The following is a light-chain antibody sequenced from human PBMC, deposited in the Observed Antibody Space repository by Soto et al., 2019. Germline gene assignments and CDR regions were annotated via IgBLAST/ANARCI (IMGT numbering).Light chain of an antibody. J-gene: IGKJ1*01. V-gene: IGKV3-15*01. CDR3: QQYNNWPWT. CDR1: QNINSN. CDR2: GAS. Sequence: IIMTQSPATLSVSPGERATLSCRASQNINSNLAWYQHKPGQAPRLLISGASTRATGIPDRFSGSGSGTDFTLTISSLQSEDFAVYYCQQYNNWPWTFGQGTKVDIK.